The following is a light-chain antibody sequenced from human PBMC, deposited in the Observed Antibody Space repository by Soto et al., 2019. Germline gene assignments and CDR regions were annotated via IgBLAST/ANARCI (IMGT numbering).Light chain of an antibody. CDR3: QQYGSSPPNT. Sequence: IVLPQSPGTLSLSPGERATLSCRASQSVSSSYLAWYQQKPGQAPRLLIYGASSRATGIPDRFSGSGSGTDFTLTISRLEPEDFAVYYCQQYGSSPPNTFGQGTRLEI. J-gene: IGKJ5*01. CDR1: QSVSSSY. V-gene: IGKV3-20*01. CDR2: GAS.